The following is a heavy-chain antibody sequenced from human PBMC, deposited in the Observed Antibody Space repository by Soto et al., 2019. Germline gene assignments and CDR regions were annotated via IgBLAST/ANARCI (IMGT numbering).Heavy chain of an antibody. J-gene: IGHJ4*02. Sequence: QVQLVESGGGVVQPGRSLRLSCAASGFTFSSYGMHWVRQAPGKGLEWGAVIWYDGSNKYYADSVKARFTISRDNSKNTLYLQRNSPRAEDTAVYYCASDPVRWLQFPPDYWGQGTLGTVSS. D-gene: IGHD5-12*01. V-gene: IGHV3-33*01. CDR3: ASDPVRWLQFPPDY. CDR2: IWYDGSNK. CDR1: GFTFSSYG.